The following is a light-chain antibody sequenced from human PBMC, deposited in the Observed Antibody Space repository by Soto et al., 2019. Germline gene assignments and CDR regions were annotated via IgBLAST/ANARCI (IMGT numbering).Light chain of an antibody. J-gene: IGLJ3*02. Sequence: QSALTQPASVSGSPGQSITISCTGSSSDVGGYDSVSWYQQHPGKAPKLLIYDVTKRPSGVSNRFSGSKSGNTASLTISGLQADDESDYYCVSYAGGTTLVFGGGTKVTVL. V-gene: IGLV2-14*03. CDR3: VSYAGGTTLV. CDR1: SSDVGGYDS. CDR2: DVT.